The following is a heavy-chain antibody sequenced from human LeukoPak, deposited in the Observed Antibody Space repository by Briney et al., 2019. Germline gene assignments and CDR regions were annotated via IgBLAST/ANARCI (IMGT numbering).Heavy chain of an antibody. V-gene: IGHV5-51*01. Sequence: GESLKISCKVSGYSFTSYWIGWVRQMPGKGLEWMGIIYPADSDTKYSPSFQGHVSISADKSITTTYLQWSSLKASDTAMYYCARRIWAKRGFDPWGQGTLVTVSS. CDR2: IYPADSDT. D-gene: IGHD3-16*01. CDR3: ARRIWAKRGFDP. J-gene: IGHJ5*02. CDR1: GYSFTSYW.